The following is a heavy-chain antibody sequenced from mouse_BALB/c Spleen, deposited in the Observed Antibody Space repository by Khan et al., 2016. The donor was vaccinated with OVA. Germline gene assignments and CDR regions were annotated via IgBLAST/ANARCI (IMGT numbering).Heavy chain of an antibody. D-gene: IGHD2-12*01. J-gene: IGHJ3*01. CDR2: IEPFSGDT. Sequence: QLQQSEPELMKPGAAGKIPCKASGYPFTTYYIHWVKQSHGKSLEWIGYIEPFSGDTNYNQKFKVMATLIEDKSSSTTYIPHSNLSSEDSTVYYYARHSYVGWFTYWGQGTLVTVSS. CDR1: GYPFTTYY. CDR3: ARHSYVGWFTY. V-gene: IGHV1S135*01.